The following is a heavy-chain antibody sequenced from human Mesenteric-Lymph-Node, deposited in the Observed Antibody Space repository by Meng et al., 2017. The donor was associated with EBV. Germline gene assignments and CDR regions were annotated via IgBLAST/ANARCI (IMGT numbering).Heavy chain of an antibody. CDR1: GVTFSVYG. Sequence: QVQLVESGGGVVQPGRSLRLSCEVSGVTFSVYGMHWVRQAPGKGLEWVGVILSDGRDKYSTDSVKGRFTIFRDNSKNMLFLQMNNLTPEDTAVYYCAKRSGATETVDNWGQGTLVTVSS. CDR3: AKRSGATETVDN. CDR2: ILSDGRDK. J-gene: IGHJ4*02. D-gene: IGHD1-26*01. V-gene: IGHV3-30*18.